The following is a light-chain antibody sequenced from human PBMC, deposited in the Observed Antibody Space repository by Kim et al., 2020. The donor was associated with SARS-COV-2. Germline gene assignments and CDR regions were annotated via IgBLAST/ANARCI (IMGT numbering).Light chain of an antibody. Sequence: ASVGDRVTITCRASQSISSYLNWYQQKPGKAPKLLIYATSSLQSGVPSRFSGSGSGTDFTLTISSLQPEDFATYYCQQSYSTPPYTFGQGTKLEI. CDR2: ATS. J-gene: IGKJ2*01. CDR3: QQSYSTPPYT. CDR1: QSISSY. V-gene: IGKV1-39*01.